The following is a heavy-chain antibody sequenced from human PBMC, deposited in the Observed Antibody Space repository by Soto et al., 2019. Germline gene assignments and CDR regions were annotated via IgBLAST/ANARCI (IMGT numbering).Heavy chain of an antibody. D-gene: IGHD3-10*01. CDR2: IWYDGSNK. CDR3: ARDRVWFGELSGHDYYYGMDV. J-gene: IGHJ6*02. V-gene: IGHV3-33*01. Sequence: QVQLVESGGGVVQPGRSLRLSCAASGFTFSSYGMHWVRQAPGKGLEWVAVIWYDGSNKYYADSVKGRFTISRDNSKNPLYLEMNSRGAEDTAVYYCARDRVWFGELSGHDYYYGMDVWGQGTTVTVSS. CDR1: GFTFSSYG.